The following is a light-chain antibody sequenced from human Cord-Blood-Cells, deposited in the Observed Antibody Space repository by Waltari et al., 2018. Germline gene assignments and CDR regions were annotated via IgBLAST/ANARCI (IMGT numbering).Light chain of an antibody. Sequence: DIVMTQSPDSLAVSLGERATINCKSSQSVLYSSNNKNYLAWYQQKPGQPRKLLIYWASTRESGVTDRFSGSGSGTDVTLTISSLQAEDVAVYYCQQYYSTLTFGGGTKVEIK. V-gene: IGKV4-1*01. CDR2: WAS. CDR3: QQYYSTLT. CDR1: QSVLYSSNNKNY. J-gene: IGKJ4*01.